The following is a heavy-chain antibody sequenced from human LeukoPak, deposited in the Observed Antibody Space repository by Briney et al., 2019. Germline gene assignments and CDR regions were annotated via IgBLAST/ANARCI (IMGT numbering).Heavy chain of an antibody. Sequence: SETLSLTCAVYGGSFSGYYWSWIRQPPGKGLEWIGEINHSGSTYYNPSLKSRVTISVDTSKNQFSLKLSSVTAADTAVYYCARSYYDSSGYSHNWFDPWGQGTLVTVSS. D-gene: IGHD3-22*01. CDR3: ARSYYDSSGYSHNWFDP. V-gene: IGHV4-34*01. J-gene: IGHJ5*02. CDR1: GGSFSGYY. CDR2: INHSGST.